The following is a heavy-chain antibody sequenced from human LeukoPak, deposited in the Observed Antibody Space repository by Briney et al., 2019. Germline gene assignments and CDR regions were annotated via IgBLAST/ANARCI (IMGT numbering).Heavy chain of an antibody. CDR3: AKAPYSSGWLPSNSAYFDY. CDR1: GFTFSSYA. D-gene: IGHD6-19*01. J-gene: IGHJ4*02. Sequence: GGPLRLSCAASGFTFSSYAMSWVRQAPGKGLEWVSAISGSGGSTYYADSVKGRFTISRDNSKNTLYLQMNSLRAEDTAVYYCAKAPYSSGWLPSNSAYFDYWGQGTLVTVSS. V-gene: IGHV3-23*01. CDR2: ISGSGGST.